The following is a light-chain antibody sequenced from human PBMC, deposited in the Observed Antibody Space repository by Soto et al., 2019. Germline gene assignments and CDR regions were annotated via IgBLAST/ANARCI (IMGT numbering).Light chain of an antibody. Sequence: DIQMTQSPPSLSASVGDRVTITCRASQTISTYLNWYQQKPGKAPRLLIYAASSLQSGVPSRFSGSGSGTDFTLTISSLQPEDFAIYYCQQSNSTPWTFGQGTKVEIK. CDR3: QQSNSTPWT. J-gene: IGKJ1*01. CDR1: QTISTY. V-gene: IGKV1-39*01. CDR2: AAS.